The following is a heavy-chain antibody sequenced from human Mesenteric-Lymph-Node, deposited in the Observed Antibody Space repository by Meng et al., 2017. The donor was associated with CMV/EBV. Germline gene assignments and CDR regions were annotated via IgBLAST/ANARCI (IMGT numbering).Heavy chain of an antibody. CDR3: ARGSSYDILTGYFDY. V-gene: IGHV4-34*01. D-gene: IGHD3-9*01. CDR1: GGAFSGYY. CDR2: INHSGST. J-gene: IGHJ4*02. Sequence: WGEWLFMPAAPLSVTSAVYGGAFSGYYWNWIHQSPEKGLEWIGEINHSGSTTYNPSFTSRIIISVDTSTNQISLNMSSVTAADTAVYYCARGSSYDILTGYFDYWGQGALVTVSS.